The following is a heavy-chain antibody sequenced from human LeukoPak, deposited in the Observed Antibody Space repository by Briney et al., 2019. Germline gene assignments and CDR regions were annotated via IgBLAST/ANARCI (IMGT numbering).Heavy chain of an antibody. CDR2: IIPIFGTA. CDR3: ARGYSSSPPRWAFDY. Sequence: ASVKVSCKASGGTFSSYAISWVRQAPGQGLEWMGGIIPIFGTAKYAQKFQGRVTITADESTSTAYMELSSLRSEDTAVYYCARGYSSSPPRWAFDYWGQGTLVTVSS. V-gene: IGHV1-69*13. CDR1: GGTFSSYA. J-gene: IGHJ4*02. D-gene: IGHD6-13*01.